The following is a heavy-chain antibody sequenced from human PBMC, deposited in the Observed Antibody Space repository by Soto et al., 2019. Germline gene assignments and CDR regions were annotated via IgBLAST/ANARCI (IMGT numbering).Heavy chain of an antibody. CDR2: INHSGST. V-gene: IGHV4-34*01. D-gene: IGHD4-17*01. CDR3: ARTTADAFDI. CDR1: GGSFSGYY. J-gene: IGHJ3*02. Sequence: PSGTLSLTCAVYGGSFSGYYWSWIRQPPGKGLEWIGEINHSGSTNYNPSLKSRVTISVDTSKNQFSLKLSSVTAADTAVYYCARTTADAFDIWGQGTMVTVSS.